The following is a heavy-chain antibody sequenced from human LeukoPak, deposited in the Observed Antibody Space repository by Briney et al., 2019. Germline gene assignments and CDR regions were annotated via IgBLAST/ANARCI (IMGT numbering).Heavy chain of an antibody. CDR1: GGSFSGYY. CDR3: ARPPSYGYYYFDY. CDR2: IDQSGTT. D-gene: IGHD5-18*01. V-gene: IGHV4-34*01. Sequence: SETLSLTCVVYGGSFSGYYWSWIRQPPGKGLEWIGEIDQSGTTNYNPSLKSRVSISVDTSKKQFSLKLSSVTAADTAVYYCARPPSYGYYYFDYWGQGTLVTVSS. J-gene: IGHJ4*02.